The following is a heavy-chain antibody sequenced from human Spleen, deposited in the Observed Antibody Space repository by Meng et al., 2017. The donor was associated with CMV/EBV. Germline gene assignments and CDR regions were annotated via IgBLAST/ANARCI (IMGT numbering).Heavy chain of an antibody. CDR2: INHSGST. CDR3: ARVPFGGWSGYYYPYGMDV. D-gene: IGHD3-3*01. CDR1: SFSGYY. V-gene: IGHV4-34*01. Sequence: SFSGYYWSWIRQPPGKGLEWIGEINHSGSTNYNPSLKSRVTISVDMSKKQFSLKLSSVTAADTAVYYCARVPFGGWSGYYYPYGMDVWGQGTTVTVSS. J-gene: IGHJ6*02.